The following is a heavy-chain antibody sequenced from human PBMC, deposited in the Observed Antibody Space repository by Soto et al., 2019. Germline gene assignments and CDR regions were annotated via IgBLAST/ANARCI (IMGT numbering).Heavy chain of an antibody. CDR3: ARDFGSAYYYGSGSYSPLYYMDV. D-gene: IGHD3-10*01. Sequence: GGSLRLSCAASGFTFSSYGMHWVRQAPGKGLEWVAVIWYDGSNKYYADSVKGRFTISRDNSKNTLYLQMNSLRAEDTDVNYCARDFGSAYYYGSGSYSPLYYMDVWGKGTTVTVSS. V-gene: IGHV3-33*01. CDR1: GFTFSSYG. J-gene: IGHJ6*03. CDR2: IWYDGSNK.